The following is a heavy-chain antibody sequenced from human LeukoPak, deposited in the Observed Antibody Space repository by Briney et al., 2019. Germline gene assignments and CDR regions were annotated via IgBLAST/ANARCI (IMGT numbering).Heavy chain of an antibody. J-gene: IGHJ4*02. D-gene: IGHD1-26*01. CDR1: GFIFDGYA. V-gene: IGHV3-9*01. Sequence: GGSLRLSCAASGFIFDGYAMHWVRQAPGKGLEWVSRISWDSGTIDYADSVRGRFTVSRDNAKNSLYLQMNSLRPEDTAFYYCAKDIEAIGRNLDYWGQGTLVTVSS. CDR2: ISWDSGTI. CDR3: AKDIEAIGRNLDY.